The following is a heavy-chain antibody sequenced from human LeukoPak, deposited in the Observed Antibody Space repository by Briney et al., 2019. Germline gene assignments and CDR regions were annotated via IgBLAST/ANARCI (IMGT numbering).Heavy chain of an antibody. CDR2: IRSKDYGGTT. J-gene: IGHJ4*02. V-gene: IGHV3-49*03. Sequence: GGSLRLSCTASGFLFSDFAINWFRQAPGQGLEWVGFIRSKDYGGTTEYAASVKGRFTISRDDSKSIAYLQMNSLKTEDTAVYYCTRVVTSGVFDYWGQGTLVTVSS. CDR3: TRVVTSGVFDY. D-gene: IGHD2-21*02. CDR1: GFLFSDFA.